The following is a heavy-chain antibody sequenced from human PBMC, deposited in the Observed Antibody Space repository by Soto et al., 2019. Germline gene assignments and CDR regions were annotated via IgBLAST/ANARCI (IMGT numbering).Heavy chain of an antibody. D-gene: IGHD3-10*01. V-gene: IGHV3-23*01. CDR2: ISGSGGST. J-gene: IGHJ4*02. CDR1: GFTFSSYA. CDR3: AKGAKYYYGSGSYLAY. Sequence: SGGSLRLSCAASGFTFSSYAMSWVRQAPGKGLEWVSAISGSGGSTYYADSVKGRFTISRDNSKNTLYLQMNSLRAEDTAVYYCAKGAKYYYGSGSYLAYWGQGTLVTVSS.